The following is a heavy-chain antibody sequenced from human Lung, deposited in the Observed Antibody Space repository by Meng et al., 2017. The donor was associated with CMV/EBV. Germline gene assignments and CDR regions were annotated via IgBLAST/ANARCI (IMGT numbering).Heavy chain of an antibody. J-gene: IGHJ3*02. Sequence: GSLRLSCTVSGASISSNYWSWSRRPPGRGLEYIGSISYTGYIEYNPSLKGRVTISLDTSKNHFSLKLTSVTAADTAMYYCAGPDDMGSSPHDPFDMWGQGTMVTVSS. CDR1: GASISSNY. CDR2: ISYTGYI. V-gene: IGHV4-59*01. D-gene: IGHD1-1*01. CDR3: AGPDDMGSSPHDPFDM.